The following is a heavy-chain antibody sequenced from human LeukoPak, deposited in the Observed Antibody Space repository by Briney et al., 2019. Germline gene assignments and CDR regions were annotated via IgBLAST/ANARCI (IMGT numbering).Heavy chain of an antibody. D-gene: IGHD6-13*01. J-gene: IGHJ5*02. CDR2: ISGSGRGGST. CDR1: GFTFSSYA. V-gene: IGHV3-23*01. CDR3: AIRPGIAAAGTRSNPWFDP. Sequence: PGGSLRLSCAASGFTFSSYAMNWVRQAPGKGLEWVSAISGSGRGGSTYYADSVKGRFTISRDNSKNTLYLQMNSLRAEDTAVYYCAIRPGIAAAGTRSNPWFDPWGQGTLVTVSS.